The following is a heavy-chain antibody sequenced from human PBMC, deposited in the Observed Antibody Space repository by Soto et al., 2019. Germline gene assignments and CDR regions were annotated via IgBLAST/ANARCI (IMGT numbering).Heavy chain of an antibody. CDR2: IYYSGST. Sequence: SETLSLTCTVSGGSISGDYWSWIRQPPGKGLEWIGYIYYSGSTNYNPSLKSRVTISVDTSKNQFSLKLSSVTAADTAVYYCARKSRSSGSCFDSWGQGTLVTVSS. D-gene: IGHD3-10*01. CDR3: ARKSRSSGSCFDS. V-gene: IGHV4-59*01. J-gene: IGHJ4*02. CDR1: GGSISGDY.